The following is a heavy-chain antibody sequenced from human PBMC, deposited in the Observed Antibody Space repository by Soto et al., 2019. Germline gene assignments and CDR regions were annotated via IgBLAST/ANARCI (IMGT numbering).Heavy chain of an antibody. CDR1: GFTFSNYA. CDR2: ITSYGDST. D-gene: IGHD2-15*01. CDR3: VKGNQLLRYYFEF. J-gene: IGHJ4*01. V-gene: IGHV3-64D*06. Sequence: LRLSCSVSGFTFSNYAMHWVRQAPGKGLEYVSGITSYGDSTWHADSVKARFTISRDNSKNTLFLQMSSLRVEDTAIYFCVKGNQLLRYYFEFWGPGTLVTVSS.